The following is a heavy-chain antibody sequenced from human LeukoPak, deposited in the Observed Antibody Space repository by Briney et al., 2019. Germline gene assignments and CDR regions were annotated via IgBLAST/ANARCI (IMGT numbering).Heavy chain of an antibody. V-gene: IGHV1-2*02. D-gene: IGHD3-22*01. CDR1: IYTFTAYY. CDR2: VNPKTGGT. CDR3: ARDRKYKYDSSGYGSFDM. Sequence: ASVKVSCKASIYTFTAYYMHWVRLVPGQGLQWMGWVNPKTGGTMYAQRFQGRVTMTRDTSINTAYMELSSLTSDDTGVYYCARDRKYKYDSSGYGSFDMWGQGTMVTVSS. J-gene: IGHJ3*02.